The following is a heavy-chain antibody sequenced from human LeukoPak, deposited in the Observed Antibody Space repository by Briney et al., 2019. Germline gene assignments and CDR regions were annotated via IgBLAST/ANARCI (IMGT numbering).Heavy chain of an antibody. CDR2: ISSSSYT. D-gene: IGHD2-15*01. J-gene: IGHJ4*02. CDR1: GFTFSGYW. Sequence: PGGSLRLSCAGSGFTFSGYWMSWVRQAPGKGLEWVSYISSSSYTNYADSVKGRFTISRDNAKNSLYLQMNSLRAEDTAVYYCARDSDSIDYWGQGTLVTVSS. CDR3: ARDSDSIDY. V-gene: IGHV3-11*06.